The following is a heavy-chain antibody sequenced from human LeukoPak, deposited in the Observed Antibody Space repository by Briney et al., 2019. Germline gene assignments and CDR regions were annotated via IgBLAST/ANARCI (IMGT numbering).Heavy chain of an antibody. Sequence: SETLSLTCTVSGGSISSYYWSWIRQPPGKGLEWIGYIYYSGSTYYNPSLKSRVTISVDTSKNQFSLKLSSVTAADTAVYYCARDPRPLHYSSGPNWFDPWGQGTLVTVSS. CDR3: ARDPRPLHYSSGPNWFDP. CDR2: IYYSGST. J-gene: IGHJ5*02. V-gene: IGHV4-59*12. D-gene: IGHD6-19*01. CDR1: GGSISSYY.